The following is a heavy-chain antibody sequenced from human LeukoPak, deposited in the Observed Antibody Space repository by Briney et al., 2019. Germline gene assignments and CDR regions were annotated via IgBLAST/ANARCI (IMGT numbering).Heavy chain of an antibody. Sequence: SVKVSCKASGGTFSSYAISWVRQAPGQGLEWMGGIIPIFGTANYAQKFQGRVTITADESTSTAYMELSSLRSEDTAVYYCAREEGYCSGGSCYSAYYYGMDVRGKGTTVTVSS. J-gene: IGHJ6*04. CDR2: IIPIFGTA. V-gene: IGHV1-69*13. D-gene: IGHD2-15*01. CDR1: GGTFSSYA. CDR3: AREEGYCSGGSCYSAYYYGMDV.